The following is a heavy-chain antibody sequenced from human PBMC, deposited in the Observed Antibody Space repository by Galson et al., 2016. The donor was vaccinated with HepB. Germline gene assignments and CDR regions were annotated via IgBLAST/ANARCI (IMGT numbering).Heavy chain of an antibody. CDR2: IKRKTDGGTT. V-gene: IGHV3-15*07. J-gene: IGHJ6*02. Sequence: SLRLSCAASGFTFSNAWMNWVRQAPGKGLEWVGRIKRKTDGGTTDYAAPVKGRFIISRDDSKNTLYLQMNSLKTEDTAVYYCTRGLLRFLDWLSPYYVWGQGTTVTVSS. D-gene: IGHD3-3*01. CDR3: TRGLLRFLDWLSPYYV. CDR1: GFTFSNAW.